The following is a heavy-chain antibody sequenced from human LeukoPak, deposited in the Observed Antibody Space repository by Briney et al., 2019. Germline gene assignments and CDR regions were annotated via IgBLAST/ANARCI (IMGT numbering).Heavy chain of an antibody. J-gene: IGHJ5*02. D-gene: IGHD6-13*01. CDR3: ARRLIAAASKFDP. Sequence: ASVKVSCKASGYTFTSYDINWVRQATGQGLEWMGWMKPNSGNTGYAQKFQGRVTMTRNTSISTAYMELSSLRSEDTAVYYCARRLIAAASKFDPWGQGTLVTVSS. CDR2: MKPNSGNT. CDR1: GYTFTSYD. V-gene: IGHV1-8*01.